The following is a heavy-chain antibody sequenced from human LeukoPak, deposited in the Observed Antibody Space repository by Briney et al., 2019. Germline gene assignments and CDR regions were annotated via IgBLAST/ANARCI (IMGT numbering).Heavy chain of an antibody. CDR3: ARSGQHLFDS. Sequence: GGSLRLSCAASGFTFSSSEMNWVRQAPGKGLEWVSYISSSGGTISYADSVKGRFTISRDNAKNSLYLQMNSLRAEDTAIYYCARSGQHLFDSWGQGTLVTVSS. D-gene: IGHD6-13*01. CDR2: ISSSGGTI. V-gene: IGHV3-48*03. J-gene: IGHJ4*02. CDR1: GFTFSSSE.